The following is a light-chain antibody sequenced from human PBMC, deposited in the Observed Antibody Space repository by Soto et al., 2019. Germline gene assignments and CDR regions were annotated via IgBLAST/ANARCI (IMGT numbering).Light chain of an antibody. CDR2: QDS. Sequence: YELTQPPSVSVSPGQTASITCSGDKLGDKYACWYQQKPGQSPVLVIYQDSKRPSGIPERFSGSNSGNTATLTISGTQAMDEADYYCQAWDSSTAVFGGGTKVTVL. V-gene: IGLV3-1*01. J-gene: IGLJ2*01. CDR3: QAWDSSTAV. CDR1: KLGDKY.